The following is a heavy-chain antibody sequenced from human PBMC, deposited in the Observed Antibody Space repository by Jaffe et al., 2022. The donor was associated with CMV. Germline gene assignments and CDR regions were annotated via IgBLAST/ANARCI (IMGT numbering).Heavy chain of an antibody. J-gene: IGHJ4*02. V-gene: IGHV4-31*04. CDR3: ALRGINSGFDH. CDR1: GDSISSGGYS. Sequence: QVRLQESGPGLVKPSQTLSLTCTVSGDSISSGGYSWNWIRQLPGKGLEWIGYIYYSGGTYYNPSLQSRVTISLATSDHQFSLRVTSVTAADTAIYYCALRGINSGFDHWGQGALVTVSS. D-gene: IGHD3-10*01. CDR2: IYYSGGT.